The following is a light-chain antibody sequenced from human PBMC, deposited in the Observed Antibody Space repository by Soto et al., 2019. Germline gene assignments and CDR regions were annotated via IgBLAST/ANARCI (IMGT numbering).Light chain of an antibody. CDR3: SSYTSSSTLDNYV. J-gene: IGLJ1*01. CDR2: DVS. Sequence: QSALTQPASVSGSPGQSITISCTGTSSDVGGYNYVSWYQQHPGKAPKLMIYDVSNRPSGVSNRFSGSKSGNTASLTISGLQAEDEADYYCSSYTSSSTLDNYVFGTGTKLPS. CDR1: SSDVGGYNY. V-gene: IGLV2-14*01.